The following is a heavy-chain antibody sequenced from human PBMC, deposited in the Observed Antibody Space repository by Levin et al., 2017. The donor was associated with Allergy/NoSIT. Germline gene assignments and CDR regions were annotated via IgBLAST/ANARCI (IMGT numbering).Heavy chain of an antibody. CDR3: ARTVRGRPDFFDN. V-gene: IGHV3-72*01. CDR2: ATDVRHSYTT. CDR1: GFTFSDHF. Sequence: GESLKISCAASGFTFSDHFMDWVRQAPGKGLEWVGRATDVRHSYTTHYAASVNGRFTIPRDDSKGSLYLQMNSLRTEDTAVYYWARTVRGRPDFFDNWGQGILVTVSP. J-gene: IGHJ4*02. D-gene: IGHD3-3*01.